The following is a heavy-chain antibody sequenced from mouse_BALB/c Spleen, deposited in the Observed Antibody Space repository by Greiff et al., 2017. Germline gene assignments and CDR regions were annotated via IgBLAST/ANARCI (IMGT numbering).Heavy chain of an antibody. CDR1: GFSLSTSGMG. CDR3: ARRGGDYDAYFDV. V-gene: IGHV8-12*01. CDR2: IYWDDDK. J-gene: IGHJ1*01. D-gene: IGHD2-4*01. Sequence: QVTLKVCGPGILQPSQTLSLTCSFSGFSLSTSGMGVSWIRQPSGKGLEWLAHIYWDDDKRYNPSLKSRLTISKDTSRNQVFLKITSVDTADTATYYCARRGGDYDAYFDVWGAGTTVTVSS.